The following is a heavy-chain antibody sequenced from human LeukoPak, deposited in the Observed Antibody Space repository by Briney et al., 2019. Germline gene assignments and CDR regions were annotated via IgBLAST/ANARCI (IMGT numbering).Heavy chain of an antibody. CDR3: ARHWPGRGAFDI. CDR2: IYYSGST. V-gene: IGHV4-39*01. J-gene: IGHJ3*02. CDR1: GGSISSSSYY. Sequence: SETLSLTCTVSGGSISSSSYYWGWIRQPPGKGLEWIGSIYYSGSTYYSPSLKSRVTISVDTSKNQFSLKLSSVTAADTAVYYCARHWPGRGAFDIWGQGTMVTVSS.